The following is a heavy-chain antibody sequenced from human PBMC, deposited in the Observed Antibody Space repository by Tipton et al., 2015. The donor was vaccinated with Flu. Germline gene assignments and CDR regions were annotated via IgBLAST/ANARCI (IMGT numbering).Heavy chain of an antibody. J-gene: IGHJ4*02. CDR1: GYSISSGFY. D-gene: IGHD5-24*01. V-gene: IGHV4-38-2*02. CDR2: IYHSGST. Sequence: TLSPTCTVSGYSISSGFYWGWIRQPPGKGLEWIGNIYHSGSTFYNPSLKSRVTISVDTSKNQFSLKLSSVTAADTAAYYCARGDGYNFDYWGQGTLVTVSS. CDR3: ARGDGYNFDY.